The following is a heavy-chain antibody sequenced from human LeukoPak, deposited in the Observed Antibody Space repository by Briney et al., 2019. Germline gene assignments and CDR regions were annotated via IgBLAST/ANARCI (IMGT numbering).Heavy chain of an antibody. D-gene: IGHD6-6*01. J-gene: IGHJ6*03. CDR2: ISSSSSTI. CDR1: GFTFSSYS. Sequence: PGGSLRLSCAASGFTFSSYSMNWVRQAPGKGLEWVSYISSSSSTIYYADSVKGRFTISRDKSKNTVYLQMNGLRADDTAVYYCAKDDVAAFATGYMDVWGKGTTVTVSS. V-gene: IGHV3-48*01. CDR3: AKDDVAAFATGYMDV.